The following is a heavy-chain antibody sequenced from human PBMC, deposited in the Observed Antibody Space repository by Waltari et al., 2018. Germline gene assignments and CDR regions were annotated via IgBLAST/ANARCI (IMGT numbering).Heavy chain of an antibody. CDR1: GFSFSDTW. J-gene: IGHJ6*02. D-gene: IGHD4-17*01. Sequence: VQLVESGGGVVQPGGSLRLSCAASGFSFSDTWMGWVRQAPGKGLEWWAKIKTEGRTQYYVGSVRGLFSISRDNSKNTLYLQMNSLSAEDTAVYYCARHGDWDGMDVWGQGTTVTVSS. CDR2: IKTEGRTQ. V-gene: IGHV3-7*01. CDR3: ARHGDWDGMDV.